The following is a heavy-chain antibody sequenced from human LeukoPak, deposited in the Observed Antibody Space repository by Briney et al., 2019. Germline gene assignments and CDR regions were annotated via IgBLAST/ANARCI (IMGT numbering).Heavy chain of an antibody. Sequence: VRSLRLSCAASGFTFDDYAMHWVRQAPGKGLGWVSGINWNSDRIGYADSVKGRFTISRDNAKKSLYMQMNSLRAEDTALYYCTKGNSGYYSTFDYWGQGTLVSVSS. J-gene: IGHJ4*02. CDR1: GFTFDDYA. CDR3: TKGNSGYYSTFDY. D-gene: IGHD3-22*01. V-gene: IGHV3-9*01. CDR2: INWNSDRI.